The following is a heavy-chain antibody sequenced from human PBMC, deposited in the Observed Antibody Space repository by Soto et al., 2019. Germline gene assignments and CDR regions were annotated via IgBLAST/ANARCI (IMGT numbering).Heavy chain of an antibody. Sequence: EVQLVESGGGLIQPGGSLRLSCAASGFTVSSNYMSWVRQAPGKGLEWVSVIYSGGSTYYADSVKDRFTISRDNSKNTLYLQLNGLRAEDIAVYYCARGGSRRLQLWFVFDYWGQGTLVTVSS. V-gene: IGHV3-53*01. CDR2: IYSGGST. CDR3: ARGGSRRLQLWFVFDY. D-gene: IGHD5-18*01. CDR1: GFTVSSNY. J-gene: IGHJ4*02.